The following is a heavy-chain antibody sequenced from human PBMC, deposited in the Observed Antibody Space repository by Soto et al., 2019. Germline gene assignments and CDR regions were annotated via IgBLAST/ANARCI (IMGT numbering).Heavy chain of an antibody. Sequence: QVQLQESGPGLVKPSETLSLTCTVSGGSMTTVSGVSVSSSYWCWIRQSPGRGLEWIGYLYYSGSPKDNPSLKSRVTLSLDTSKNKFSLKLSSVSAEDTAVYYCARDVVVVAAGIECWYRDLWGRGTLVTVSS. D-gene: IGHD6-13*01. CDR1: GGSMTTVSGVSVSSSY. J-gene: IGHJ2*01. CDR2: LYYSGSP. V-gene: IGHV4-61*01. CDR3: ARDVVVVAAGIECWYRDL.